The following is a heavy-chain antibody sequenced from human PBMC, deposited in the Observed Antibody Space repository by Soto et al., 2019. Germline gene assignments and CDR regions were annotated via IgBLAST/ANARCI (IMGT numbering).Heavy chain of an antibody. CDR2: ISAYNGNT. D-gene: IGHD2-15*01. Sequence: ASVKVSCKASGYSFTSYGLSWVRQAPGQGLEWMGWISAYNGNTIYAQNLQGRVTMTTDTSTSTAYMELRSLKSDDTAIYYCARELGEYCSGGSCPLDAFDIWGQGTMVTVSS. V-gene: IGHV1-18*01. CDR3: ARELGEYCSGGSCPLDAFDI. CDR1: GYSFTSYG. J-gene: IGHJ3*02.